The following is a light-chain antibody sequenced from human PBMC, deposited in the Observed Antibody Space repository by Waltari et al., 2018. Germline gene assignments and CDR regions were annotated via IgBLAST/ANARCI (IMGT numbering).Light chain of an antibody. J-gene: IGLJ2*01. V-gene: IGLV3-19*01. CDR1: SLRLFY. CDR3: SSRDTDGKHWL. Sequence: SSELTQEPDVSVALGQTVNITCRGDSLRLFYASWYQQAPRQAPRLVIYRKKDRPSGIPVRFSASYSGATSSLIITGAQTEDEGHYYCSSRDTDGKHWLFGGGTKVTV. CDR2: RKK.